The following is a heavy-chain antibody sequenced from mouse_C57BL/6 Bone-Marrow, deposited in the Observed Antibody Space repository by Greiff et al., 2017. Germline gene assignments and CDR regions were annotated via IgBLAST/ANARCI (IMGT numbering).Heavy chain of an antibody. CDR1: GYTFTSYW. Sequence: QVQLQQSGAELVKPGASVKLSCKASGYTFTSYWMQWVKQRPGQGLEWIGEIDPSDSYTNYTQKFKGKATLTVDTSSSTAYMQLSSLTSEDSAVYYCARGGEYYGSSYYYAMDYWGQGTSVTVSS. CDR3: ARGGEYYGSSYYYAMDY. V-gene: IGHV1-50*01. J-gene: IGHJ4*01. D-gene: IGHD1-1*01. CDR2: IDPSDSYT.